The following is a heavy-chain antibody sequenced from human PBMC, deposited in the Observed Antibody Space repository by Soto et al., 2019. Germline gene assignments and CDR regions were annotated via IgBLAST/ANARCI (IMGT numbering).Heavy chain of an antibody. CDR1: GFSFVNYA. CDR2: LSGSGTST. CDR3: AKATTNGGWFNPFDS. J-gene: IGHJ4*02. Sequence: GGSLRLSCAASGFSFVNYAMNWVRQAPGKGLEWVSGLSGSGTSTYNADSVKGRFTISRDNSRDTLFLQINSLTADDTAVYYCAKATTNGGWFNPFDSWGQGA. D-gene: IGHD6-19*01. V-gene: IGHV3-23*01.